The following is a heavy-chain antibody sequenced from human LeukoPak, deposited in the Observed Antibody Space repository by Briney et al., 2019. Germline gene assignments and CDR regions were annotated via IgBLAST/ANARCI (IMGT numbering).Heavy chain of an antibody. D-gene: IGHD6-19*01. CDR3: AREYSNGWYVFDY. CDR1: GGSINDYH. Sequence: SETLPLTCTASGGSINDYHWSWIRQPAGKGLQWIGRVFTSGSTNYNPSLKSRVTMSIDTSKNQCSLRLTSVTAADTAMYYCAREYSNGWYVFDYWGQGTLVTVSS. J-gene: IGHJ4*02. V-gene: IGHV4-4*07. CDR2: VFTSGST.